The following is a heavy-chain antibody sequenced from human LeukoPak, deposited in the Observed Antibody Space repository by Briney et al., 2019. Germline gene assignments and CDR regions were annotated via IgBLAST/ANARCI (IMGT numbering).Heavy chain of an antibody. J-gene: IGHJ6*02. V-gene: IGHV3-23*01. CDR3: AKDRRVPAAIDYYYGMDV. CDR2: ISGSGGST. Sequence: GGSLRLSCAASGFTFSSYAMSWVRQAPGKGPEWVSAISGSGGSTYYADSVKGRFTISRDNSKNTLYLQMNSLRAEDTAVYYCAKDRRVPAAIDYYYGMDVWGQGTTVTVSS. D-gene: IGHD2-2*01. CDR1: GFTFSSYA.